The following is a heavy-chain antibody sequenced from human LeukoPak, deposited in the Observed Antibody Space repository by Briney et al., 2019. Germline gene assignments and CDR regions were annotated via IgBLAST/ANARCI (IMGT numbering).Heavy chain of an antibody. CDR3: TRGWLQSGFGY. CDR2: TYYTSTWYN. J-gene: IGHJ4*02. CDR1: GDSVSGTSAG. V-gene: IGHV6-1*01. Sequence: KQSQTLSLTCVISGDSVSGTSAGWNWIRQSPSRGLEWLGRTYYTSTWYNDYAVSVRSRILITPDTSKNQFSLQLNSVTPDDTAVYYCTRGWLQSGFGYWGQGTLDTVSS. D-gene: IGHD5-24*01.